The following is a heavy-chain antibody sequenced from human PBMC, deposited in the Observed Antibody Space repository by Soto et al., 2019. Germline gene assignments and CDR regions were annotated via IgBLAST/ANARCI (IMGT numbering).Heavy chain of an antibody. Sequence: LRLSWAASGFTFSSYAMHWVRQAPFKGLEWVAVISYDGSNKYYADSVKGRFTISRDNSKNTLYLQMNSLRAEDTAVYYCASYGDYGRYYFDYWGQGTLVTVSS. CDR2: ISYDGSNK. CDR1: GFTFSSYA. V-gene: IGHV3-30-3*01. CDR3: ASYGDYGRYYFDY. J-gene: IGHJ4*02. D-gene: IGHD4-17*01.